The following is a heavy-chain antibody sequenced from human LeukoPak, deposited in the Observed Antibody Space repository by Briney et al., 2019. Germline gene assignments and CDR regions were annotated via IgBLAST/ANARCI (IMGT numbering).Heavy chain of an antibody. D-gene: IGHD4-23*01. CDR2: IYSGGST. V-gene: IGHV3-66*02. CDR3: ARDPWGTVAYY. J-gene: IGHJ4*02. CDR1: GFTVSSNY. Sequence: PGGSLRLSCAASGFTVSSNYMSWVRQAPGKGLEWVSVIYSGGSTYYADSVKGRLTISRDNSKNTLYLQMNSLRAEDTAVYYCARDPWGTVAYYWGQGTLVTVSS.